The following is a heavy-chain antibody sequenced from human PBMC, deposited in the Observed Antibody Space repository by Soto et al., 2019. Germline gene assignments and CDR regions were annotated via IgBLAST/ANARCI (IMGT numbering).Heavy chain of an antibody. CDR3: ARPQMLRGPPHYYGMDV. V-gene: IGHV1-18*01. CDR1: GYTLTTYG. Sequence: QVQLVQSGAEVKKPGASVKVSCKASGYTLTTYGITWVRQAPGQGLEWMGWISAYNGNTNYAQQFQGRVTMTTDTSTSTVYMELRSLRSDDTAVYYCARPQMLRGPPHYYGMDVWGQGTTVTVSS. J-gene: IGHJ6*02. D-gene: IGHD3-10*01. CDR2: ISAYNGNT.